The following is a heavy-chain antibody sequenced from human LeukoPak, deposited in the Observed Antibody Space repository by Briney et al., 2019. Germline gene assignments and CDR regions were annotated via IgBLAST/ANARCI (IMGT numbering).Heavy chain of an antibody. D-gene: IGHD3-10*01. V-gene: IGHV4-39*02. CDR2: IYYSGST. Sequence: SETLSLTCTVSGGSISSSSYYWGWIRQPPGKGLEWIGSIYYSGSTYYNPSLKSRVTISVDTSKNQFSLKLSSVTAADTAVYYCAKDLGVLWFGSPDYWGQGTLVTVSS. J-gene: IGHJ4*02. CDR1: GGSISSSSYY. CDR3: AKDLGVLWFGSPDY.